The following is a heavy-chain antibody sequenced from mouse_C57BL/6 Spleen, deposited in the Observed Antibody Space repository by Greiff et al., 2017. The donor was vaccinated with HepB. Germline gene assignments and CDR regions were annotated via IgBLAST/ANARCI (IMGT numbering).Heavy chain of an antibody. Sequence: EVQGVESGGGLVQPKGSLKLSCAASGFSFNTYAMNWVRQAPGKGLEWVARIRSKSTNYATYYADSVKDRFTISRVDLESMLYLQMNNLKTEDTARYYCGYDDDGWAWFAYWGQGTLVTVSA. J-gene: IGHJ3*01. CDR3: GYDDDGWAWFAY. V-gene: IGHV10-1*01. D-gene: IGHD2-4*01. CDR2: IRSKSTNYAT. CDR1: GFSFNTYA.